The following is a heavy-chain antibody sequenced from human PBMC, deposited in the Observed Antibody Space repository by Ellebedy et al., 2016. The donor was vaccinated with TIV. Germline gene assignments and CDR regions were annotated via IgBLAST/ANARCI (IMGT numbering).Heavy chain of an antibody. V-gene: IGHV4-59*01. CDR1: GGSMSSYY. CDR3: AREYGSNGWFDP. CDR2: IYYSGNT. D-gene: IGHD4-23*01. J-gene: IGHJ5*02. Sequence: SETLSLTXSVSGGSMSSYYWSWIRQPPGKGLEWIGYIYYSGNTNYNPSLKSRVTISLDRSKNQFSLKLSSVTAADTALYYCAREYGSNGWFDPWGQGTLVTVSS.